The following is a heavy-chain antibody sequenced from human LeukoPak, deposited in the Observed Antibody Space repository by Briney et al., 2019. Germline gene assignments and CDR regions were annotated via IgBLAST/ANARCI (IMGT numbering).Heavy chain of an antibody. J-gene: IGHJ4*02. Sequence: GESLKISCKGSGYSFTTYWIGWVRQMPGEGLEWMGITYPGDSETRYSPSFQGQVTISADKSISTAYLQWSSLKASDTAMYYCVRSRGYSYGYSYYFDYWGQGTLVTVSS. CDR2: TYPGDSET. CDR3: VRSRGYSYGYSYYFDY. V-gene: IGHV5-51*01. CDR1: GYSFTTYW. D-gene: IGHD5-18*01.